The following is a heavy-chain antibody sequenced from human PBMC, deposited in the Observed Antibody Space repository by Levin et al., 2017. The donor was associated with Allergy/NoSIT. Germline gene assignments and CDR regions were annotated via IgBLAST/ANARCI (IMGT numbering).Heavy chain of an antibody. CDR3: ARDPSRDDSVPVY. J-gene: IGHJ3*01. CDR2: ISGPSRPI. CDR1: GFTFSVFS. V-gene: IGHV3-48*01. Sequence: GGSLRLSCAASGFTFSVFSMNWVRQAPGKGLEWISYISGPSRPIYYADSVKGRFTISRDNAKNSLYLQMNSLRAEDTAVYYCARDPSRDDSVPVYWGQGTMVTVSS. D-gene: IGHD5/OR15-5a*01.